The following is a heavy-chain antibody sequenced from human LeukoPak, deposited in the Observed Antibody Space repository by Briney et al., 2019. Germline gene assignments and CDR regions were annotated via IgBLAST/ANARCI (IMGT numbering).Heavy chain of an antibody. CDR2: MYHSGST. J-gene: IGHJ4*02. CDR3: AGSDYYDSSGYFDY. D-gene: IGHD3-22*01. V-gene: IGHV4-38-2*02. CDR1: GYSISSVYD. Sequence: PSETLSLTCTASGYSISSVYDWGWIRQPPGKGLEWSGSMYHSGSTNYNPSLNSRVTISVDTSKNQFFLKLSSVTAADTAVYDCAGSDYYDSSGYFDYWGQGTLVTVSS.